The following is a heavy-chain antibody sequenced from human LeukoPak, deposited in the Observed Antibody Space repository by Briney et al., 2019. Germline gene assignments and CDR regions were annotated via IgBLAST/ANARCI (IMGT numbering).Heavy chain of an antibody. CDR1: GGSISSYY. CDR3: ERGSWEFDY. J-gene: IGHJ4*02. CDR2: IYYSGST. D-gene: IGHD6-13*01. V-gene: IGHV4-59*01. Sequence: SETLSLTCTVSGGSISSYYWSWIRQPPGKGLEWIGYIYYSGSTNYNPSLKSRVTISVDTSKNQFSLKLSSVTAADTAVYYCERGSWEFDYWGQGTLVTVSS.